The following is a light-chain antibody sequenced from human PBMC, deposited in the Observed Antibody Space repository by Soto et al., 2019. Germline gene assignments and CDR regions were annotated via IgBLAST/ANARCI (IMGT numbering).Light chain of an antibody. V-gene: IGKV3-15*01. J-gene: IGKJ1*01. CDR1: QSVSSD. CDR2: GAS. Sequence: EIVLTQSPGTLSLSPGERATLSCRASQSVSSDLDWYHQKPGQAPRLLIYGASTRATGIPARLSGSGYGTEFTITINSMQYEDFEVYYCQQYNNWTRTFGHGTKVDIK. CDR3: QQYNNWTRT.